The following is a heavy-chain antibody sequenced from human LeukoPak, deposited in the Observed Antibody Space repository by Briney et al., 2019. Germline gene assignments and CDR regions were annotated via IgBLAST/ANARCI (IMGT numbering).Heavy chain of an antibody. Sequence: SETLSLTCTVSGVSISSYYWSWIRQPPGKGLEWIGYIYYSGSTNYNPSLKSRVTISVDTSKNQFSLKLSSVTAADTAVYYCTTHELKDAFDIWGQGTMVTVSS. D-gene: IGHD3-10*01. V-gene: IGHV4-59*01. CDR3: TTHELKDAFDI. CDR1: GVSISSYY. J-gene: IGHJ3*02. CDR2: IYYSGST.